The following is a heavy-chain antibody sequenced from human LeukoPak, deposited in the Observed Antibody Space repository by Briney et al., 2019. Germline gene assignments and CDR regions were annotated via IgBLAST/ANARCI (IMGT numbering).Heavy chain of an antibody. J-gene: IGHJ4*02. CDR3: AGGQSIAAAGTFDY. Sequence: GESLKISCKGSGYSFTSYWIGWVRQIPGKGLEWMGIIYPGGSDTRYSPSFQGQVTISADKSNSTAYLQWSSLKASDIAMYYCAGGQSIAAAGTFDYWGQGTLVTVSS. CDR2: IYPGGSDT. D-gene: IGHD6-13*01. V-gene: IGHV5-51*01. CDR1: GYSFTSYW.